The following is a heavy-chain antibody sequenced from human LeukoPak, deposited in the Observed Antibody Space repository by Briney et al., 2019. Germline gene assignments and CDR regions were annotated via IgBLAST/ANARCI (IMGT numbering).Heavy chain of an antibody. CDR1: GYTFTRYD. CDR2: MNPENNNV. V-gene: IGHV1-8*01. D-gene: IGHD1-26*01. J-gene: IGHJ5*02. Sequence: ASVKVSRKPSGYTFTRYDFNWVGQATGPRREWMGGMNPENNNVGYAQKFHGRVTMTRDTSISTPYMEPGSLTAEDTAVYYCARGAFLRLYRRYFDPWCRGTLVTVSS. CDR3: ARGAFLRLYRRYFDP.